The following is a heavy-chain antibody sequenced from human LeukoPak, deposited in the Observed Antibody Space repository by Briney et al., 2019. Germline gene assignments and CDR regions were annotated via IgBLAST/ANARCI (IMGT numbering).Heavy chain of an antibody. Sequence: GGSLRLSCAASGFTFSSYAMSWVRQAPGKGLEWVSAISGSGGSTYYADSVKGRFTISRDNSKNTLYLQMGSLRAEDMAVYYCARAAYCGGDCYSDYWGQGTLVTVSS. CDR3: ARAAYCGGDCYSDY. CDR1: GFTFSSYA. D-gene: IGHD2-21*02. CDR2: ISGSGGST. J-gene: IGHJ4*02. V-gene: IGHV3-23*01.